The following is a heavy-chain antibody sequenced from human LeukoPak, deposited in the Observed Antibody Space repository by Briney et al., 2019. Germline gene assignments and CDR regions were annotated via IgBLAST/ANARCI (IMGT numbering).Heavy chain of an antibody. CDR1: GYTFTSYW. CDR3: ARDRGYCSSTSCSSGYYMDV. J-gene: IGHJ6*03. Sequence: GESLKISCKGSGYTFTSYWIGWVRQMPGKGLEWMGIIYPGDSDTRYSPSFQGQVTISAVKSISTAYLQWSSLKASDTTMYYCARDRGYCSSTSCSSGYYMDVWGKGTTVTVSS. V-gene: IGHV5-51*01. CDR2: IYPGDSDT. D-gene: IGHD2-2*01.